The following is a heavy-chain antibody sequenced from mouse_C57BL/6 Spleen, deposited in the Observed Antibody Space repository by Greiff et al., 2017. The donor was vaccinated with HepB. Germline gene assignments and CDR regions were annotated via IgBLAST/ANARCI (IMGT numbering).Heavy chain of an antibody. Sequence: VKLQQPGAELVMPGASVKLSCKASGYTFTSYWMHWVKQRPGQGLEWIGEIDPSDSYTNYNQKFKGKSTLTVDKSSSTAYMQLSSLTSEDSAVYYCARGGATVVASMDYWGQGTSVTVSS. D-gene: IGHD1-1*01. CDR1: GYTFTSYW. V-gene: IGHV1-69*01. CDR3: ARGGATVVASMDY. J-gene: IGHJ4*01. CDR2: IDPSDSYT.